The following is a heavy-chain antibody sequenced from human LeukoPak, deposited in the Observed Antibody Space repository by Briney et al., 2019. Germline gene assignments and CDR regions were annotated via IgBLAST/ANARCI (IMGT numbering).Heavy chain of an antibody. V-gene: IGHV4-59*08. CDR3: ARQLRGEAVAGHLQPFDY. CDR2: IYYSGST. D-gene: IGHD6-19*01. Sequence: SETLSLTCTVSGGSISSYYWSWIRQPPGKGLEWIGYIYYSGSTNYNSSLKSRVTISVDTSKNQFSLKLSSVAAADTAVYFCARQLRGEAVAGHLQPFDYWGQGTLVTVSS. CDR1: GGSISSYY. J-gene: IGHJ4*02.